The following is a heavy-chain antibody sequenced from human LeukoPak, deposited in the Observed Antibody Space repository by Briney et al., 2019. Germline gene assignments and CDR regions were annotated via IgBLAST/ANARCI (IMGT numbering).Heavy chain of an antibody. CDR3: ARTLSDTYYYDSRGHKKAFDI. Sequence: SETLSLTCTVSGGSISSGSYYWSWIRQPAWKGLEWIGRIYTSGSTSYNPSLKSRVTISVDTSKNQFSLKLSSVTAADTAVYYCARTLSDTYYYDSRGHKKAFDIWGQGTMVTVSS. V-gene: IGHV4-61*02. CDR1: GGSISSGSYY. CDR2: IYTSGST. J-gene: IGHJ3*02. D-gene: IGHD3-22*01.